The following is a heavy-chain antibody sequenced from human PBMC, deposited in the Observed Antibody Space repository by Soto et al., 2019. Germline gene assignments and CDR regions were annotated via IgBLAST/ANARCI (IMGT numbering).Heavy chain of an antibody. J-gene: IGHJ4*02. CDR2: ISAYNGNT. CDR1: GYTFTSYG. D-gene: IGHD3-3*01. CDR3: ARSRSEFGVVIGEFDFDY. Sequence: ASVKVSCKASGYTFTSYGISWVRQAPGQGLEWVGWISAYNGNTNYAQKLQGRVTMTTDTSTSTAYMELRSLRSDDTAVYYCARSRSEFGVVIGEFDFDYWGQGTLVTVSS. V-gene: IGHV1-18*01.